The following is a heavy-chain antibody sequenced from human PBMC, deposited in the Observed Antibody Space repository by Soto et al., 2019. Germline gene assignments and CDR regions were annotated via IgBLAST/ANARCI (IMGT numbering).Heavy chain of an antibody. D-gene: IGHD7-27*01. CDR1: GASISSTNW. CDR2: IYHSGST. V-gene: IGHV4-4*02. J-gene: IGHJ4*02. CDR3: ARKGWTGGIDY. Sequence: SETLSLTCAVSGASISSTNWWSWVRQPPGKGLEWVGEIYHSGSTNYNPSLKSRVTVSVDKSKNQFSLELSSVTAADTALYYCARKGWTGGIDYWGQGTLVTVSS.